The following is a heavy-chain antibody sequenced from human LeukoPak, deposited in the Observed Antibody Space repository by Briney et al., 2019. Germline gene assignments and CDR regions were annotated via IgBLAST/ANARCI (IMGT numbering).Heavy chain of an antibody. CDR1: GGSISSSSYY. V-gene: IGHV4-39*01. CDR3: ARHEPSHDYGDYAADTAPGTRIDY. J-gene: IGHJ4*02. CDR2: IYYSGST. D-gene: IGHD4-17*01. Sequence: KSSETLSLTCTVSGGSISSSSYYWGWIRQPPGKGLEWIGSIYYSGSTYYNPSLKSRVTISVDTSKNQFSLKLSSVTAADTAVYYCARHEPSHDYGDYAADTAPGTRIDYWGQGTLVTVSS.